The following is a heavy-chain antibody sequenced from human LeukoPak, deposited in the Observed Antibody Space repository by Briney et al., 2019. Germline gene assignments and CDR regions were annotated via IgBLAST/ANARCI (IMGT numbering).Heavy chain of an antibody. CDR3: ARAMSTFGGVRNYFDS. Sequence: GGSLRLSCAASGFTFSGHNMNWVRQAPGKGLEWIAFVSISSGTIYYADSVNGRFRISRDNAKSSLDLEMNSLRAEDTAVYYCARAMSTFGGVRNYFDSWGQGTLVTVSS. CDR2: VSISSGTI. V-gene: IGHV3-48*04. CDR1: GFTFSGHN. J-gene: IGHJ4*02. D-gene: IGHD3-16*01.